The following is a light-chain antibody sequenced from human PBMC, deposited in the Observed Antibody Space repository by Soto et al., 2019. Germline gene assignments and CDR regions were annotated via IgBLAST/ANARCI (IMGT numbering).Light chain of an antibody. J-gene: IGKJ1*01. CDR3: QQYSSSTEWT. CDR1: QSVSSSY. V-gene: IGKV3-20*01. Sequence: EIVLTQSPGTLSLSPGERATLSCRASQSVSSSYLAWYQQKPGQAPRLLIYGASSRATGIPDRFSGSGSGTDLHLTISRLEPEDFAVYYCQQYSSSTEWTFGKGTKVEIK. CDR2: GAS.